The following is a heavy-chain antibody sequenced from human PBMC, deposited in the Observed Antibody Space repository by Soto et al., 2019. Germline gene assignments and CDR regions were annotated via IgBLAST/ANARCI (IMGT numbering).Heavy chain of an antibody. CDR3: ASPLWFGELLSPFDY. CDR2: ISYDGSNK. Sequence: GSLRLSCAASGFTFSSYAMHWVRQAPGKGLEWVAVISYDGSNKYYADSVKGRFTISRDNSKNTLYLQMNSLRAEDTAVYYCASPLWFGELLSPFDYWGQGTLVTVSS. V-gene: IGHV3-30-3*01. CDR1: GFTFSSYA. J-gene: IGHJ4*02. D-gene: IGHD3-10*01.